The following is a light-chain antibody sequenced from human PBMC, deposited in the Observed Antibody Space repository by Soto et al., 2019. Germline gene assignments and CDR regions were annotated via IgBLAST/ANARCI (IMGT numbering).Light chain of an antibody. J-gene: IGKJ2*01. CDR1: QSVSSSY. CDR2: CAS. Sequence: EIVLTQSPGTLSLSPGERATLSCRASQSVSSSYLAWYQQNPGQAPRLLIYCASSRYTGIPDTFSVSGSGTDFTLTISRPEAEDWAEYYGQHYGSSPPYNFGQGTKLEIK. CDR3: QHYGSSPPYN. V-gene: IGKV3-20*01.